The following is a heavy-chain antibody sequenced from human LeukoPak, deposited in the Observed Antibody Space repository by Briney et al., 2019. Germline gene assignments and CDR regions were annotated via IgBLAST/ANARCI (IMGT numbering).Heavy chain of an antibody. CDR2: IKQDGSEK. D-gene: IGHD6-13*01. V-gene: IGHV3-7*01. J-gene: IGHJ4*02. CDR3: ARDPEIAAAGTFDY. Sequence: GGSLRLSCAASGFTFSNYWMRWVRQAPGKGLEWVANIKQDGSEKNYVDPVKGRFTISRDNAKNSLYLQMNSLRAEDTAVYYCARDPEIAAAGTFDYWGQGTLVTVSS. CDR1: GFTFSNYW.